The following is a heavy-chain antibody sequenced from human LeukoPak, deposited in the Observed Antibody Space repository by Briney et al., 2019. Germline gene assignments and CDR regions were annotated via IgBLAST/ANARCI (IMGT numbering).Heavy chain of an antibody. CDR2: IIPIFGTA. V-gene: IGHV1-69*05. CDR1: GGTFSSYA. J-gene: IGHJ4*02. CDR3: ARDRYDFWSGYYISYYFDY. D-gene: IGHD3-3*01. Sequence: SVKVSCKASGGTFSSYAISWVRQAPGQGLEWMGGIIPIFGTANYAQKFQGRVTMTRDTSTSTVYMELSSLRSEDTAVYYCARDRYDFWSGYYISYYFDYWGQGTLVTVSS.